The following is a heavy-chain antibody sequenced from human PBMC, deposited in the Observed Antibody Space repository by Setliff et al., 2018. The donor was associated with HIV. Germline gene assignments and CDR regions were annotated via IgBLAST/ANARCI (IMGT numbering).Heavy chain of an antibody. D-gene: IGHD3-22*01. CDR2: INHSGST. J-gene: IGHJ6*03. V-gene: IGHV4-34*01. CDR1: GESFSGYY. CDR3: ARGFSGHYSFTGYMDV. Sequence: PSETVPLTCAVYGESFSGYYWTWLRQPPGKGLEWIGEINHSGSTKYNPSLNIRVTISVDTSKQQFSLKLSSVTAADTAVYYCARGFSGHYSFTGYMDVWGKGTTVTVSS.